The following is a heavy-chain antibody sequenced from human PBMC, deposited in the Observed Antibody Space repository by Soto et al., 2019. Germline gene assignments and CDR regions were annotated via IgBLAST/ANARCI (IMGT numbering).Heavy chain of an antibody. CDR3: ARGGYYFYMDV. CDR2: IHHSGST. Sequence: QVQLQESGPGLVKPSETLSLTCAVSGGSISISNWWSWVRQTPGKGLEWIWQIHHSGSTNYSPSLTSRVTISVDKSKNQFSLKMNSVTAADTAVYYCARGGYYFYMDVWGKGTTVTVSS. CDR1: GGSISISNW. D-gene: IGHD1-26*01. J-gene: IGHJ6*03. V-gene: IGHV4-4*02.